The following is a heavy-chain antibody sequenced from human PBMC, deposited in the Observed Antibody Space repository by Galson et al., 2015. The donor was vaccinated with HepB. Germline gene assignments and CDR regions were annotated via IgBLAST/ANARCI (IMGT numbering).Heavy chain of an antibody. CDR2: IDPSDSYT. Sequence: QSGAEVKKPGESLRISCKGSGYSFTSYWISWVRQMPGKGLEWMGRIDPSDSYTNYSPSFQGHVTISADKSISTAYLQWSSLKASDTAMYYCARHEGRIAAAGYTYYYGMDVWGQGTTVTVSS. CDR3: ARHEGRIAAAGYTYYYGMDV. CDR1: GYSFTSYW. V-gene: IGHV5-10-1*01. J-gene: IGHJ6*02. D-gene: IGHD6-13*01.